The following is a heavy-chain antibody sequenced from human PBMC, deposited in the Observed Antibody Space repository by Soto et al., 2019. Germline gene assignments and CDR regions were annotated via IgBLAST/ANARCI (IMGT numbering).Heavy chain of an antibody. CDR2: IKSKTDGGTT. CDR3: TTGLGWSSWDTITNYYYGMDV. Sequence: GGSLRLSCAASGFTFSNAWMNWVRQAPGKGLEWVGRIKSKTDGGTTDYAAPVKGRFTISRDDSKNTLYLQMNSLKTEDTAVYYCTTGLGWSSWDTITNYYYGMDVWGQGTTVTVSS. J-gene: IGHJ6*02. D-gene: IGHD5-12*01. CDR1: GFTFSNAW. V-gene: IGHV3-15*07.